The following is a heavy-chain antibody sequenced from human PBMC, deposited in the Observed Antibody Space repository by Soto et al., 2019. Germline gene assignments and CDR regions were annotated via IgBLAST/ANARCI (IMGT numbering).Heavy chain of an antibody. CDR2: ISGSGGST. D-gene: IGHD3-3*01. J-gene: IGHJ4*02. CDR1: GFTFSSYA. Sequence: EVQLLESGGGLVQPGGSLRLSCAASGFTFSSYAMSWVRQAPGKGLEWVSAISGSGGSTYYADSVKGRFTISRDNSKNTLYLQMDSLGAEDTAVYYWAKHDFDFWRGYPEYYFDYWGQGTLVTVSS. CDR3: AKHDFDFWRGYPEYYFDY. V-gene: IGHV3-23*01.